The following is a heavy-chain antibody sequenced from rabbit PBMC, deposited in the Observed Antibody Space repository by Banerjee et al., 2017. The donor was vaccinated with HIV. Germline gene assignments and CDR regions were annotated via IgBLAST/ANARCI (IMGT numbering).Heavy chain of an antibody. CDR2: IDPIFDST. J-gene: IGHJ4*01. CDR3: ARDLAGVIGWNFNL. V-gene: IGHV1S45*01. CDR1: GFDFSNYYM. Sequence: QEQLEESGGGLVQPGGSLTLSCKASGFDFSNYYMTWVRQAPGKGLEWIGYIDPIFDSTYYATWVNGRFTISKASWTTVTLQMTSLTAADTASYFCARDLAGVIGWNFNLWGQGTLVTVS. D-gene: IGHD4-1*01.